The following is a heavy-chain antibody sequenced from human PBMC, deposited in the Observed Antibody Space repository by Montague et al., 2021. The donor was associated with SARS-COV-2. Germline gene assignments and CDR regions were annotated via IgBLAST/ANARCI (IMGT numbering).Heavy chain of an antibody. CDR2: MYYTGNS. J-gene: IGHJ4*01. CDR1: GGSASGYY. CDR3: ARGLGYTSMFRFFDY. Sequence: SETLSLTCAISGGSASGYYWAWIRQPPGKGLEWIGHMYYTGNSNYNPSPKSRVPMSIDTSKNHFSLNLTSVAAADTGVYYCARGLGYTSMFRFFDYWGHGAQVTVSS. D-gene: IGHD2-2*02. V-gene: IGHV4-59*02.